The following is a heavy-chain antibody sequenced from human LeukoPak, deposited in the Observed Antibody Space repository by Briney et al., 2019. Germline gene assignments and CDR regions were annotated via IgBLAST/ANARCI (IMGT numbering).Heavy chain of an antibody. J-gene: IGHJ6*02. CDR1: GFTFSSYS. CDR2: ISSSSSTI. Sequence: GGSLRLSCAASGFTFSSYSMNWVRQAPGKGLEWVSYISSSSSTIYYADSVKGRFTISRDNAKNSLYLQMNSLRAEDTAVYYCARDSGFAVAYGTDVWGQGTTVTVSS. CDR3: ARDSGFAVAYGTDV. V-gene: IGHV3-48*04. D-gene: IGHD3-9*01.